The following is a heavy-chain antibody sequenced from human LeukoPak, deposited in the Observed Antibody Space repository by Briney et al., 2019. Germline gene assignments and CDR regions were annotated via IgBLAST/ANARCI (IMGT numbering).Heavy chain of an antibody. Sequence: GGSLRLSCAASGFTFSSCAMHWVRQAPGKGLEWVAVISYDGSNKYTDSVKGRFTISRDNSKNTLYLQMNSLRAEDTAVYYCARDLLGMDVWGQGTTVTVSS. CDR1: GFTFSSCA. CDR3: ARDLLGMDV. CDR2: ISYDGSNK. V-gene: IGHV3-30-3*01. J-gene: IGHJ6*02.